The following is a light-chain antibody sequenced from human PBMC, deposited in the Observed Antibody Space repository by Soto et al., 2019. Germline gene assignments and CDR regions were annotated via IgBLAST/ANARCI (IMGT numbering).Light chain of an antibody. V-gene: IGKV3-15*01. CDR1: QSVSSN. Sequence: IVMTQSPATLSVSPGERATLSCRASQSVSSNLAWYQQKLGQAPRLLIYGTSTRATGIPARFSGSGSGTEFTLTISSLQSEDFAVYYCQQYNNWLTFGGGTKVEIK. CDR2: GTS. J-gene: IGKJ4*01. CDR3: QQYNNWLT.